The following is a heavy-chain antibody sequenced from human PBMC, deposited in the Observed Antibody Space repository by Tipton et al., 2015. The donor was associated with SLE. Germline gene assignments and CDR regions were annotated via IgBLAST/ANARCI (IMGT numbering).Heavy chain of an antibody. CDR1: GDTISDHY. Sequence: TLSLTCTVSGDTISDHYWSWIRQPPGKGLEWIGYISYSGSTNYSPSLKSRVTISLDTSKTQFSLNLRSVTAADTAVYYCATQADNWFDPWGQGRLVTVSS. J-gene: IGHJ5*02. CDR3: ATQADNWFDP. V-gene: IGHV4-59*08. CDR2: ISYSGST.